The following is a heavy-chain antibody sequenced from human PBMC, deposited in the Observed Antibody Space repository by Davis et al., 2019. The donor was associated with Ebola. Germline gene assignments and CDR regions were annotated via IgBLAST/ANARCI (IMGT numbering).Heavy chain of an antibody. CDR1: GYTFTGYY. CDR3: AKDTGVRFLEWFFDY. V-gene: IGHV1-69*04. D-gene: IGHD3-3*01. Sequence: AASVKVSCKASGYTFTGYYMHWVRQAPGQGLEWMGRIIPILGIANYAQKFQGRVTITADKSTSTAYMELSSLRSEDTAVYYCAKDTGVRFLEWFFDYWGQGTLVTVSS. CDR2: IIPILGIA. J-gene: IGHJ4*02.